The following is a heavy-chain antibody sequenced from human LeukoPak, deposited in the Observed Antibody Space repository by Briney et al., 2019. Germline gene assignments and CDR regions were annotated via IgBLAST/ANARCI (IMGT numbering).Heavy chain of an antibody. D-gene: IGHD3-22*01. J-gene: IGHJ2*01. CDR3: ARAARQGFTMIVVPFFYFDL. CDR2: INHSGST. V-gene: IGHV4-34*01. CDR1: GGSFSGYY. Sequence: SETLSLTCAVYGGSFSGYYWSWIRQPPGKGLEWIGEINHSGSTNYNPSLKSRVTISVDTSKNQFSLKLSSVTAADSAVYYCARAARQGFTMIVVPFFYFDLWGRGTLVTVSS.